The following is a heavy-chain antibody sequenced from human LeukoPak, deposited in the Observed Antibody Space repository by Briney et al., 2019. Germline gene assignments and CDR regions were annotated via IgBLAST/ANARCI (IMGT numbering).Heavy chain of an antibody. CDR1: GYSFTSYW. CDR2: VYPDDSDT. CDR3: ARSGYSYGHNWFDP. J-gene: IGHJ5*02. D-gene: IGHD5-18*01. V-gene: IGHV5-51*01. Sequence: GESLKISCKGSGYSFTSYWIGWVRQMPGRGLEYMGIVYPDDSDTRYSPSFQGQVTISADKSTSTAYLQWSSLKASDTAMYYCARSGYSYGHNWFDPWGQGTPVTVSS.